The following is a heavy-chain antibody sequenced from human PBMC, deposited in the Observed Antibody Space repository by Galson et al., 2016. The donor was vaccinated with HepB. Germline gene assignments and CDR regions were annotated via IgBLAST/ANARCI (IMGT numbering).Heavy chain of an antibody. J-gene: IGHJ6*02. D-gene: IGHD3-3*01. CDR3: TRTTAPGSIFGVRGHYYGMDV. V-gene: IGHV3-21*04. CDR1: GFTFRTYN. Sequence: SLRLSCAASGFTFRTYNMNWVRQAPGKGLEWVSSISSGSSYIYYADSVKGRFTISRGDSKNTAYLQMNSLKTEDTAVYYCTRTTAPGSIFGVRGHYYGMDVWGQGTTVTVSS. CDR2: ISSGSSYI.